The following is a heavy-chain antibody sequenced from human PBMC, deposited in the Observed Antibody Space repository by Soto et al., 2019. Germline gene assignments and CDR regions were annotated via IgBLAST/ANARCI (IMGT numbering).Heavy chain of an antibody. Sequence: PSETLSLTCAVSGGSISSGGYSWSWIRQPPGKGLEWIGYIYHSGSTYYNPSLKSRVTISVDRSKNQFSLKLSSVTAADTAVYYCAREGNYYGMDVWGQGTTVTVSS. CDR3: AREGNYYGMDV. CDR1: GGSISSGGYS. J-gene: IGHJ6*02. V-gene: IGHV4-30-2*01. CDR2: IYHSGST.